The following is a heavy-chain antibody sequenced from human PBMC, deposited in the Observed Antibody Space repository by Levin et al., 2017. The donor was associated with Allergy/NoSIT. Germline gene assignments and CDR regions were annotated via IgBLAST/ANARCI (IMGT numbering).Heavy chain of an antibody. CDR2: ISYDGSNK. D-gene: IGHD6-19*01. Sequence: GGSLRLSCAASGFTFSSYGMHWVRQAPGKGLEWVAVISYDGSNKYYADSVKGRFTISRDNSKNTLYLQMNSLRAEDTAVYYCAKGGYSSGGYIGYWGQGTLVTVSS. J-gene: IGHJ4*02. CDR3: AKGGYSSGGYIGY. V-gene: IGHV3-30*18. CDR1: GFTFSSYG.